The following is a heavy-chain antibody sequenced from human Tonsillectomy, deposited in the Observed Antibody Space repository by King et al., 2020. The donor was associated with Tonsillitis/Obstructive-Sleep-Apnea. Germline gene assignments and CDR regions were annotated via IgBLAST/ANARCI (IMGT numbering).Heavy chain of an antibody. CDR2: IYPGDSDT. CDR3: ARLDCTGGVCSNYYYYYMAV. V-gene: IGHV5-51*01. Sequence: QLVQSGAEVKKPGESLKISCKGSGYSFTSYWIGWVRQMPGKGLEWMGIIYPGDSDTRYSPSFQGQVTISAAKSISTAYLQWSSLKASDTAMYYCARLDCTGGVCSNYYYYYMAVWGKGTTVTVSS. J-gene: IGHJ6*03. CDR1: GYSFTSYW. D-gene: IGHD2-8*02.